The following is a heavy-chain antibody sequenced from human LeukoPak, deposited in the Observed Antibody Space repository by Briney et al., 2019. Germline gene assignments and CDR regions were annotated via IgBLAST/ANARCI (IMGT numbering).Heavy chain of an antibody. V-gene: IGHV4-30-4*01. J-gene: IGHJ3*02. D-gene: IGHD3-10*01. CDR2: IYHSGNT. Sequence: SETLSLTCTVSGGXISSGDYYWSWIRQPPGKGLEWIGYIYHSGNTYYSPSLRSRLTISVDTSKNQFSLKLSSVTAADTAVYYCVRTQAYSYGSGSYGAFDIWGQGTKVTVSS. CDR3: VRTQAYSYGSGSYGAFDI. CDR1: GGXISSGDYY.